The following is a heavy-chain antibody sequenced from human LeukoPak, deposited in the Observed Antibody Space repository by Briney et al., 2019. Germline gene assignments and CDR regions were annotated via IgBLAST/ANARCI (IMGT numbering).Heavy chain of an antibody. Sequence: GASVEVSCKGTGSTFTIYDINWVRQAPRHGLEWMGWMNPNSGNTGYAQKFQGRVTMTRNTSISTAYMELSSLRSEDTAVYDCARRAYYDIFRRGNYYYYYMDVWGKGTTVTISS. CDR1: GSTFTIYD. CDR3: ARRAYYDIFRRGNYYYYYMDV. D-gene: IGHD3-9*01. CDR2: MNPNSGNT. J-gene: IGHJ6*03. V-gene: IGHV1-8*01.